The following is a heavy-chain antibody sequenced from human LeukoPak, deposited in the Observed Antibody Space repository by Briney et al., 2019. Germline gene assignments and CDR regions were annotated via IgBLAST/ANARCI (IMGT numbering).Heavy chain of an antibody. CDR3: ARGAVVVPAAISPLGY. Sequence: ASVTVSCTSSGYTFTGYYMHWVRQAPGQGLEWMGWINPNSGGTNYAQKFQGRVTMTRDTSISTAYMELSRLRSDDTAVYYCARGAVVVPAAISPLGYWGQGTLVTVSS. J-gene: IGHJ4*02. V-gene: IGHV1-2*02. CDR1: GYTFTGYY. D-gene: IGHD2-2*01. CDR2: INPNSGGT.